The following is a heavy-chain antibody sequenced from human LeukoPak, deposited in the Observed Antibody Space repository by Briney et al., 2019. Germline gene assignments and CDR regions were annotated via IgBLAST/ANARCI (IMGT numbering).Heavy chain of an antibody. CDR3: ARGWRVYSREVLLDY. CDR2: INHSGST. D-gene: IGHD1-26*01. V-gene: IGHV4-34*01. Sequence: SSETLSLTCAVYGGSFSGYYWSWIRQPPGKGLEWIGEINHSGSTNYNPSLKSRVTISVDTSKNQFSLKLSSVTAADTAVYYCARGWRVYSREVLLDYWGQGTLVTVSS. J-gene: IGHJ4*02. CDR1: GGSFSGYY.